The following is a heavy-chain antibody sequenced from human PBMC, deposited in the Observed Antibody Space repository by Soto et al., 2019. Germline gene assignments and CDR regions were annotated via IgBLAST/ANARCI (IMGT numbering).Heavy chain of an antibody. Sequence: SETLSLTCAVSGYSISSDYYWGWIRQPPGKGLEWIASKYHSGSTYYNPSLKSRVTISVDTSKNQLSLKLSSVTAADTAVYYCARGVLGATTYFDYWGQGTLVTVSS. CDR3: ARGVLGATTYFDY. V-gene: IGHV4-38-2*01. J-gene: IGHJ4*02. CDR2: KYHSGST. CDR1: GYSISSDYY. D-gene: IGHD1-26*01.